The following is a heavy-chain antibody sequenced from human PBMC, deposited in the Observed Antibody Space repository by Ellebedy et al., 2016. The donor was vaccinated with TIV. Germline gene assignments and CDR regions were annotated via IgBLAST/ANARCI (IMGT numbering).Heavy chain of an antibody. CDR1: GGSVSSSFYY. CDR2: MFYSGST. V-gene: IGHV4-61*03. J-gene: IGHJ3*02. CDR3: ATYSSGWKSDAFDI. Sequence: SDTLSLTXTVSGGSVSSSFYYWSWIRQPPGKGLEWIGYMFYSGSTKYNPSLKSRVTISIDTSKNHFSLRLSSVTAADTAVYYCATYSSGWKSDAFDIWGQGTVVTVSS. D-gene: IGHD6-19*01.